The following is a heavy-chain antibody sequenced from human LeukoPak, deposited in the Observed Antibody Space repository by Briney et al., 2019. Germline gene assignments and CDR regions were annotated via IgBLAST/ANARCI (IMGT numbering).Heavy chain of an antibody. CDR2: ISSRSSYI. J-gene: IGHJ4*02. V-gene: IGHV3-21*01. D-gene: IGHD7-27*01. Sequence: SGGSLRLSCAASGFSSSSYSMNWVRQAPGKGREWVSSISSRSSYIYYADSVKGRFTISRDNAKNSLYLQMNSLRAEDTAVYYCARPTLTWGSGPDYWRQGTLVTVSS. CDR3: ARPTLTWGSGPDY. CDR1: GFSSSSYS.